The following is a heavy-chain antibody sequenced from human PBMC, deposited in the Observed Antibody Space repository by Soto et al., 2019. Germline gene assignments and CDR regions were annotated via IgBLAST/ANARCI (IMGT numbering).Heavy chain of an antibody. V-gene: IGHV1-18*01. CDR3: AREVAGAGGEFDY. Sequence: QVQLVQSGAEVKKPGASVKVSCKASGYTFTTYGISWVRQAPGQGLEWMGWISGYNGNTNYAQNLQGRVTVTTDTATSTAYMELRSLRSDDTGVYYGAREVAGAGGEFDYWGQGTLVTVSS. J-gene: IGHJ4*02. D-gene: IGHD6-13*01. CDR1: GYTFTTYG. CDR2: ISGYNGNT.